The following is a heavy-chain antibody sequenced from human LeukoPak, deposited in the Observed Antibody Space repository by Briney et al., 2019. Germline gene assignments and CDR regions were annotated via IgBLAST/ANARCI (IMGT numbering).Heavy chain of an antibody. J-gene: IGHJ5*02. CDR2: ISGSGGST. D-gene: IGHD4-11*01. CDR1: GFTFSSYA. Sequence: PGGSLRLSCAASGFTFSSYAMSWVRQAPGKGLEWVSAISGSGGSTYYADSVKGRFTISRDNSKNTLCLQMNSLRAEDTAVYYCARDDYSNYVGSDNWFDPWGQGTLVTVSS. CDR3: ARDDYSNYVGSDNWFDP. V-gene: IGHV3-23*01.